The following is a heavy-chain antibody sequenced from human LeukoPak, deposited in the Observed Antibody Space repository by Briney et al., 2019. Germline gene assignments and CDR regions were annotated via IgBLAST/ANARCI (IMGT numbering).Heavy chain of an antibody. CDR2: IYSGGAI. CDR3: ARRPGN. CDR1: GFTFSSSA. J-gene: IGHJ4*02. D-gene: IGHD1-14*01. V-gene: IGHV3-23*03. Sequence: GGSLRLSCAASGFTFSSSAMSWVRQAPGKGLEWVSLIYSGGAIRYADSVKGRFTISRDSSKNTLFLQMNDLTVEDTARYYCARRPGNWGQGILVTVSS.